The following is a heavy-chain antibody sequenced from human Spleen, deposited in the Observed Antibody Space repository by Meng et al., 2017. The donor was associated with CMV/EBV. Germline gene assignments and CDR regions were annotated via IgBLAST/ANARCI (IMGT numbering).Heavy chain of an antibody. CDR2: ISYDGSNK. Sequence: GESLKISFSASGFTFSSYAMHWVRQAPGKGLVWVSLISYDGSNKYYVDSVKGRFIISRDNSKNTLYLQMNSLRADDSAVYYCATNFEGLWGQGTLVTVSS. V-gene: IGHV3-30*04. D-gene: IGHD3-9*01. J-gene: IGHJ4*02. CDR1: GFTFSSYA. CDR3: ATNFEGL.